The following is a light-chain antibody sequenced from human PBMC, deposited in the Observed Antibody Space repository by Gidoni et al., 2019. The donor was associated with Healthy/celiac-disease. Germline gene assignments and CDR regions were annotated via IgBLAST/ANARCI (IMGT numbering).Light chain of an antibody. CDR2: GAS. J-gene: IGKJ4*02. CDR1: QSVSSSY. Sequence: ETVLTQSPGTLSMSPGESATLSCRASQSVSSSYLAWYQQKPGQAPRLLIYGASSRATGVPDRFSGSGSGTDFTLTISRLEPEDFAVYYCQQYGNSPLTFXGXTKVEIK. V-gene: IGKV3-20*01. CDR3: QQYGNSPLT.